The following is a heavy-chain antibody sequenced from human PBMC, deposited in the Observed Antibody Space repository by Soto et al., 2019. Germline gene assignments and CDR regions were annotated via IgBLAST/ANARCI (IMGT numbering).Heavy chain of an antibody. D-gene: IGHD2-2*01. V-gene: IGHV1-69*01. CDR2: IIPVAGAA. Sequence: QVQLVQSGAEVKKPGSSVKVSCKASGGTFGSYAFSWVRQAPGQGLEWMGGIIPVAGAAHYAQKFQGRVTSTANESTSTAYMELSSLSSQDTAVYYCATALGCRSTSCTLHDWGQGARVIVSS. CDR1: GGTFGSYA. CDR3: ATALGCRSTSCTLHD. J-gene: IGHJ4*02.